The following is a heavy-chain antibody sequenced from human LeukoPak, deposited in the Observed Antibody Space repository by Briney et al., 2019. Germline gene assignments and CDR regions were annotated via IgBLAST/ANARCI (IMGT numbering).Heavy chain of an antibody. CDR3: ATSTPLYCSSTSCYLGY. CDR1: GGTFSSYA. J-gene: IGHJ4*02. Sequence: SVKVSCKASGGTFSSYAISWVRQAPGQGLEWMGCTTPIFGTANYAQKFQGRVTITADESTSTAYMELSSLRSEDTAVYYCATSTPLYCSSTSCYLGYWGQGTLVTVSS. CDR2: TTPIFGTA. D-gene: IGHD2-2*01. V-gene: IGHV1-69*13.